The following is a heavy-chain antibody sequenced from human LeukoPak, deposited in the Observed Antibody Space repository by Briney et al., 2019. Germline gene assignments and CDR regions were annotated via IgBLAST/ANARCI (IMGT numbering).Heavy chain of an antibody. J-gene: IGHJ4*02. CDR3: ARGGMNDASYLHFDY. CDR1: GFTFSSYS. D-gene: IGHD3-16*02. CDR2: ISSSSSYI. Sequence: GGSLRLSCAAPGFTFSSYSMNWVRQAPGKGLEWVSSISSSSSYIYYADSVKGRFTISRDNAKNSLYLQMSSLRAEDTAVYYCARGGMNDASYLHFDYWGQGTLVTVSS. V-gene: IGHV3-21*01.